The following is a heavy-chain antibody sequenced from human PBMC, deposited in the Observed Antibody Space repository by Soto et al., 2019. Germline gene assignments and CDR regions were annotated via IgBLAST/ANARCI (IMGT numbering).Heavy chain of an antibody. J-gene: IGHJ5*01. CDR2: ISWNGESI. D-gene: IGHD6-19*01. Sequence: EVQLVESGGGLVQPGRSLRLSCAACGFSFGDYAMQWVRQVPGKGLEWVSSISWNGESIGYADSVKGRFTISRDNGKKSVYLQMTSVRGEDTALYYCAKDVGSSGWYDGFDSWGQGTLVTVS. CDR1: GFSFGDYA. CDR3: AKDVGSSGWYDGFDS. V-gene: IGHV3-9*01.